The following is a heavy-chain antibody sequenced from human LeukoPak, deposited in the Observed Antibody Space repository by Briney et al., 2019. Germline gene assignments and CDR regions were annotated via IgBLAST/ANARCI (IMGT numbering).Heavy chain of an antibody. Sequence: SETLSLTCIVSGGSISSSSYYWGWIRQPPGKGLEWIGSIYYSGSTYYNPSLKSRVTISVDTSKNQFSLKLSSVTAADTAVYYCARRSSRPFDYWGQGTLVTVSS. CDR2: IYYSGST. V-gene: IGHV4-39*01. CDR3: ARRSSRPFDY. CDR1: GGSISSSSYY. D-gene: IGHD6-13*01. J-gene: IGHJ4*02.